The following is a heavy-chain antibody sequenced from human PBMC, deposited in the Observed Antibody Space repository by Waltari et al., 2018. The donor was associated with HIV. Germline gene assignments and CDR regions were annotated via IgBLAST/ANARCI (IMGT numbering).Heavy chain of an antibody. CDR3: AKWGVYSNFYGMDV. D-gene: IGHD3-10*01. CDR2: IRSDGVKK. CDR1: EMKFSNYA. V-gene: IGHV3-30*02. Sequence: QEQLVESGGGVVQPGGSLRLSCTASEMKFSNYAIHWVRQAPGNGLEWLGFIRSDGVKKYYADSVKGRFTISRDNSKKTLYLQMSSLRAEDTAVYYCAKWGVYSNFYGMDVWGQGTTVAVSS. J-gene: IGHJ6*02.